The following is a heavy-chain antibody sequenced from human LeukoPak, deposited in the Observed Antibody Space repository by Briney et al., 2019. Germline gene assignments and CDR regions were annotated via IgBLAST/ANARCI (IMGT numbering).Heavy chain of an antibody. Sequence: GGSLRLSCAASGFSLSLYWMHWDRQAPGQGLMWVSRINRDGSNTAYANSVKGRFTISRDNAKNTLFLHMANLTADDTAVYFCSRAVGSSPYYWGQGALVTVST. CDR1: GFSLSLYW. D-gene: IGHD1-26*01. V-gene: IGHV3-74*01. CDR3: SRAVGSSPYY. J-gene: IGHJ4*02. CDR2: INRDGSNT.